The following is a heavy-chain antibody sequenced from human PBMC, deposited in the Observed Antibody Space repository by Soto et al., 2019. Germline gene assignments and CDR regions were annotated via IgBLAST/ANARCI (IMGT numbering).Heavy chain of an antibody. CDR1: ELIFSTYW. V-gene: IGHV3-7*01. D-gene: IGHD3-3*01. Sequence: EVQLVESGGGWAQRGGPWGPPWQASELIFSTYWWTGFRQAQGRGRGGGATKKKEGGETNKVDSVEGRFTISRDNAKNSLHLQMNSLRVEDTAVYYCARQGRGRFSWYFDLWGRGTLVTVSS. CDR2: KKKEGGET. CDR3: ARQGRGRFSWYFDL. J-gene: IGHJ2*01.